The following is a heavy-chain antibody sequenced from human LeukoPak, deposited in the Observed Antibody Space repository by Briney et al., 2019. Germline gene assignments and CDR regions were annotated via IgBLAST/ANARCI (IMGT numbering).Heavy chain of an antibody. Sequence: SVKVSCKASGGTFSSYGISWVRQAPGQGLEWMGGIIPKFNTRNYAQKFQGRVTITTDEPTSTAYMELSSLRSGDTAVYYCATYYYDSSGYFGEYFDQWGQGTLVTVSS. J-gene: IGHJ4*02. CDR3: ATYYYDSSGYFGEYFDQ. CDR2: IIPKFNTR. CDR1: GGTFSSYG. V-gene: IGHV1-69*05. D-gene: IGHD3-22*01.